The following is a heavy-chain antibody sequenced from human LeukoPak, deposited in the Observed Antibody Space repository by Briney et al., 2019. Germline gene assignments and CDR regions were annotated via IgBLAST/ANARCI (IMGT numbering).Heavy chain of an antibody. V-gene: IGHV4-39*07. J-gene: IGHJ6*02. CDR2: S. CDR1: GGSMTAGDYY. D-gene: IGHD3-16*02. Sequence: PSETLSLTCTVSGGSMTAGDYYWGWVRQPPGTGLQWIATSYQGASLKSRATISLDTSKNQFSLRLTSVTAADTAVYYCARIYGLYQEAMDVWGPGIAVTVSS. CDR3: ARIYGLYQEAMDV.